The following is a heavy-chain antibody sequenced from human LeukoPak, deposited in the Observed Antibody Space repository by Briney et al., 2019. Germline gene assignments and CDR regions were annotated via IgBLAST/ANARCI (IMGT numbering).Heavy chain of an antibody. D-gene: IGHD2-2*01. CDR2: IDHSGST. J-gene: IGHJ4*02. V-gene: IGHV4-34*01. CDR1: GGSFSGYY. Sequence: SETLSFNCAVYGGSFSGYYWSWIRQPPGKGLEWIGEIDHSGSTNYNPSLKSRVTLSVDTSKNQFSLKLSSVTAADTAVYYCSRADCSSTSCYGRLIDYWGQGTLVTVSS. CDR3: SRADCSSTSCYGRLIDY.